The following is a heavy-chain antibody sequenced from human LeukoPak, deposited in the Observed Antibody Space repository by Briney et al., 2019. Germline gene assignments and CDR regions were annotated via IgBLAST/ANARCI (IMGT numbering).Heavy chain of an antibody. CDR3: ARQWVYYDSSGYYLDYFDY. J-gene: IGHJ4*02. V-gene: IGHV4-39*01. CDR1: GGSISSSSYY. CDR2: IYYSGSI. D-gene: IGHD3-22*01. Sequence: SETLSLTCTVSGGSISSSSYYWGWIRQPPGKGLEWIGSIYYSGSIYYNPSLKSRVTISVDTSKNQFSLKLSSVTAADTAVYYCARQWVYYDSSGYYLDYFDYWGQGTLVTVSS.